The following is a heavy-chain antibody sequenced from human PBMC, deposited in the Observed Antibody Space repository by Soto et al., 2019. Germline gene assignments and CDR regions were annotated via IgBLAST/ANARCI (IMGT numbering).Heavy chain of an antibody. CDR2: IYYSGST. J-gene: IGHJ5*02. D-gene: IGHD3-16*01. V-gene: IGHV4-59*08. Sequence: SETLSLTCTVSGCSISSYYWSWIRQPPGKGLEWIGYIYYSGSTNYNPSLKSRVTISVDTSKNQFSLELSSVTAADTAVYYCARNVLDWFDPWGQGTLVTVSS. CDR1: GCSISSYY. CDR3: ARNVLDWFDP.